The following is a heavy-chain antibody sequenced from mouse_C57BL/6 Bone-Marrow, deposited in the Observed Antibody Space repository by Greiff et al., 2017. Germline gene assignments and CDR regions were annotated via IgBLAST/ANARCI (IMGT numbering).Heavy chain of an antibody. D-gene: IGHD2-4*01. CDR1: GYTFTNYW. CDR2: MHPNGGSP. J-gene: IGHJ4*01. CDR3: ARAYDYDDYTMDY. Sequence: QVQLQQPGAELVKPGASVKLSCKASGYTFTNYWMHWVKQRPGQGLAWIGMMHPNGGSPDYNEKFKSEATLSLDNSSRTAYMELSSLTSEDSAVYYCARAYDYDDYTMDYWGQGTSVTVSS. V-gene: IGHV1-64*01.